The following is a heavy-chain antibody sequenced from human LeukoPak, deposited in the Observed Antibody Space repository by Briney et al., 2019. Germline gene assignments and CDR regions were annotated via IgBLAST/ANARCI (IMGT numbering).Heavy chain of an antibody. V-gene: IGHV4-34*01. J-gene: IGHJ4*02. D-gene: IGHD4-17*01. CDR2: INLSGST. CDR3: ARGTSTYGP. Sequence: SETLSLTCAVYGGSFSGYYWTWIHQPPRKGLDRIGEINLSGSTNYNPSLKSRVTISVDTSKNQFSLNLSSVTAADTAVYYCARGTSTYGPWGQGTLVTVSS. CDR1: GGSFSGYY.